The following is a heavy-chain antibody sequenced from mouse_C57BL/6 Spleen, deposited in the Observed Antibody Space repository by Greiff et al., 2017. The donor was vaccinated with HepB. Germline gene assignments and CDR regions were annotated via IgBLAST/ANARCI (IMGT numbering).Heavy chain of an antibody. Sequence: QVQLQQSDAELVKPGASVKISCKVSGYTFTDHTIHWMKQRPEQGLEWIGYIYPRDGSTKYNEKFKGKATLTADKSSITANMQLNRLTSEDSAVYFYARSEDLYYYGVSYENFDVWGTGTTVTVSS. CDR1: GYTFTDHT. D-gene: IGHD1-1*01. J-gene: IGHJ1*03. V-gene: IGHV1-78*01. CDR2: IYPRDGST. CDR3: ARSEDLYYYGVSYENFDV.